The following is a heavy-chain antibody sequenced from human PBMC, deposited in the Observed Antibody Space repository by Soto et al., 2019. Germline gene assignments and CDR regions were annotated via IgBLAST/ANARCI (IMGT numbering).Heavy chain of an antibody. CDR3: VKDGRSSGPYFDDMDV. D-gene: IGHD2-15*01. CDR1: GFTFSSYG. J-gene: IGHJ6*02. V-gene: IGHV3-30*18. Sequence: QVQLVESGGGEVQPGRALRLSCAASGFTFSSYGMHCVRQAPGKGLEWVAVILYDGSKKYYADSVKGRFTISSDNSKNTLYLQMSSLRSCDTAPYCCVKDGRSSGPYFDDMDVWGQGTTVTVSS. CDR2: ILYDGSKK.